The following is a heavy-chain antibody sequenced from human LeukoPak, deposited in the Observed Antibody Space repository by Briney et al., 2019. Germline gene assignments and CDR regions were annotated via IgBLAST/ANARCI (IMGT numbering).Heavy chain of an antibody. CDR2: INHSGST. D-gene: IGHD1-1*01. Sequence: SETLSLTCAVYGGSFSGYYWSWIRQPPGKGLEWIGEINHSGSTNYNPSLKSRVTISVDTSKNQFSLKLSSVTAADTAVYYCARQNGGTWNYYYYMDVWGQGTMVTVSS. CDR1: GGSFSGYY. V-gene: IGHV4-34*01. J-gene: IGHJ6*03. CDR3: ARQNGGTWNYYYYMDV.